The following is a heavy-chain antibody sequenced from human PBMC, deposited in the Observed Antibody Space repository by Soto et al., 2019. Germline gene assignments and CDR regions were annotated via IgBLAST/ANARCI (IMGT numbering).Heavy chain of an antibody. Sequence: QVQLQESGPGLVKPSETLSLTCTVSGGSISPYYWGWIRQPPGKGLEWVGYIYYSGSTNYKSSLGSRLTMSIDTPNKQVPLRLKSVTAADTAVYYCASGGGSGYMVDLWGQGTRVTVSS. V-gene: IGHV4-59*12. J-gene: IGHJ5*02. CDR3: ASGGGSGYMVDL. CDR1: GGSISPYY. CDR2: IYYSGST. D-gene: IGHD3-22*01.